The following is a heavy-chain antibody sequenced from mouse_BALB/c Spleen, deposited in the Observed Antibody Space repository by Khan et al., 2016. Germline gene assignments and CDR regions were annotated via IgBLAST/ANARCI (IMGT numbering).Heavy chain of an antibody. Sequence: EVQLVESGPGLVKPSQSLSLTCSVTGYSITSGYYWNWIRQFPGNKLEWMGYISYDGSNNYNPSLKNRISITRDTSKNQFFLKLKSVTTEDTATYYCALRFDYWGQGTTRTVSA. CDR3: ALRFDY. J-gene: IGHJ2*01. CDR2: ISYDGSN. CDR1: GYSITSGYY. V-gene: IGHV3-6*02. D-gene: IGHD1-1*01.